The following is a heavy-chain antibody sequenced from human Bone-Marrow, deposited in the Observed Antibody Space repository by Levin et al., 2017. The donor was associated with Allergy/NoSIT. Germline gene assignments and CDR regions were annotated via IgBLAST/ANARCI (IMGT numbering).Heavy chain of an antibody. CDR2: IYYTGNT. V-gene: IGHV4-39*07. Sequence: PSETLSLTCTVSGDSIDYSPYYWGWVRQPPGTGLEWIGSIYYTGNTYYNPSLKSRVTISVDTSKNQFSLELNSVAAADTAVYYCARGADWNYGIPPNYDVWGQGTLVTVSS. D-gene: IGHD1-7*01. CDR1: GDSIDYSPYY. CDR3: ARGADWNYGIPPNYDV. J-gene: IGHJ4*02.